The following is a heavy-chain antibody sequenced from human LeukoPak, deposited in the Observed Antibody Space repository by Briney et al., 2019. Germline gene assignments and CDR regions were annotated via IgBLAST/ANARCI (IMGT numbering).Heavy chain of an antibody. CDR1: GYTSTGYA. CDR2: MKSNSGDT. J-gene: IGHJ4*02. D-gene: IGHD6-13*01. CDR3: ARGEYSISWYRFYY. V-gene: IGHV1-8*01. Sequence: ASVKVSCMTSGYTSTGYAINCVRQAPGQGLEWMGWMKSNSGDTHFAQKFQGRVTMTRNISISTAFMELSSLRSEDTAVYYCARGEYSISWYRFYYCVQGSLVTVSS.